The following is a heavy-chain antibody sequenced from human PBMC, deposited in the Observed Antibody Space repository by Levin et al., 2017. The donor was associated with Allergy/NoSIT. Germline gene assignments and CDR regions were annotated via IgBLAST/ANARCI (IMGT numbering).Heavy chain of an antibody. D-gene: IGHD6-13*01. J-gene: IGHJ4*02. V-gene: IGHV3-23*01. CDR3: AKVIGGAGTAN. Sequence: PGGSLRLSCAASGFTFSSSIMNWVRQAPGKGLEWASVISGSGDTTYYADSVKGRFTISRDNSKNTLYLQMNSLRVEDTAVYYCAKVIGGAGTANWGQGTLVTVSS. CDR1: GFTFSSSI. CDR2: ISGSGDTT.